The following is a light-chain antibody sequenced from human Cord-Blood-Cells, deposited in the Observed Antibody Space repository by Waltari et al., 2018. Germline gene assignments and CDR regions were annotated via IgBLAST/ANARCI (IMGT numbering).Light chain of an antibody. CDR1: SSDVGGYNY. CDR2: DVS. CDR3: SSYTSSSTWV. Sequence: QSALTQPASVSGSPGQSITISCTGTSSDVGGYNYVSWYQQHPGKAPKLMFYDVSKRPSGVSNRFSGSKSGNTASLTISGLRAEDEADYYCSSYTSSSTWVFGGGTKLTVL. V-gene: IGLV2-14*01. J-gene: IGLJ3*02.